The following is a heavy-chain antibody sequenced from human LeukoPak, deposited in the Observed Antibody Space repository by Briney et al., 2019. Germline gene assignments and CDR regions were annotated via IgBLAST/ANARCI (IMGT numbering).Heavy chain of an antibody. V-gene: IGHV1-69*05. CDR1: GGTFSSYA. CDR3: ARDLQAAAGTAGRFDP. CDR2: IIPIFGTA. J-gene: IGHJ5*02. D-gene: IGHD6-13*01. Sequence: ASVKVSCKASGGTFSSYAISWVRQAPGQGLEWMGGIIPIFGTANYAQKFQGRVTITTDESTSTAYMELSSLRSEDTAVYYCARDLQAAAGTAGRFDPWGQGTLVTVSS.